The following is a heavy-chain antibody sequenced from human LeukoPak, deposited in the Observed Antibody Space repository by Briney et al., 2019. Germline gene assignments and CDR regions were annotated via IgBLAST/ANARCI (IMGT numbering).Heavy chain of an antibody. CDR1: GASISRPYW. J-gene: IGHJ4*02. Sequence: PSGTLSLTCGVSGASISRPYWWSWVRPPPGKGLEWIAEISHSGTTHYNPSLKSRVIISVDKSKNQVFLKLNSVTAADTAMYYCARDGGSDQYYFDNWGQGTLVTVSS. V-gene: IGHV4-4*02. CDR2: ISHSGTT. CDR3: ARDGGSDQYYFDN. D-gene: IGHD6-19*01.